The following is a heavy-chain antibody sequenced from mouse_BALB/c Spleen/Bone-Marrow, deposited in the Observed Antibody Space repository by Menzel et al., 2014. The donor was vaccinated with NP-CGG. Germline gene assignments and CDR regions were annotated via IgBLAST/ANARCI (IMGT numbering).Heavy chain of an antibody. Sequence: EVQRVESGPELMKPGASVKISCKASGYSFTSHYIHWVKQNHGKSLEWIGYIDPFNGVTIYNQKFKGKATLTADKSSSTAYMHLSSLTSEDSAVYYCARRVITTGPGFAYWGQGTLVTVSA. CDR2: IDPFNGVT. J-gene: IGHJ3*01. CDR3: ARRVITTGPGFAY. D-gene: IGHD2-4*01. V-gene: IGHV1-28*01. CDR1: GYSFTSHY.